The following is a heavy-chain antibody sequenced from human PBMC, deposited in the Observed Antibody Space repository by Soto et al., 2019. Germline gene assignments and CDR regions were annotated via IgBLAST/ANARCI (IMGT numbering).Heavy chain of an antibody. CDR1: GFVFSSYD. V-gene: IGHV1-18*04. CDR2: ISPYSGDT. D-gene: IGHD3-16*02. CDR3: ARDLRVWWTYRVFEY. J-gene: IGHJ4*02. Sequence: QVQLVQSGAEVKKPGASVKVSCQASGFVFSSYDIIWVRQAPGQGLEWIGWISPYSGDTRYTQKLQDRVTMTTDTSTNTAYMELRSLTSDDTAVYYCARDLRVWWTYRVFEYWGQGTLVSVSS.